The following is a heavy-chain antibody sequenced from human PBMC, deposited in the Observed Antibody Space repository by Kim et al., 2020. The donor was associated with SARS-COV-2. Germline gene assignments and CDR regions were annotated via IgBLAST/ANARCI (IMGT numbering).Heavy chain of an antibody. Sequence: SETLSLTCTVSGGSISSGGYYWSWIRQHPGKGLEWIGYIYYSGSTYYNPSLKSRVTISVDTSKNQFSLKLSSVTAADTAVYYCARASTKWLRFPLCWFDPWGQGTLVTVSS. V-gene: IGHV4-31*03. CDR3: ARASTKWLRFPLCWFDP. J-gene: IGHJ5*02. D-gene: IGHD5-12*01. CDR2: IYYSGST. CDR1: GGSISSGGYY.